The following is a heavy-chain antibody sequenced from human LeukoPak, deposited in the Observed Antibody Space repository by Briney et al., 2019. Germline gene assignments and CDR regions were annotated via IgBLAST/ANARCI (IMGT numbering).Heavy chain of an antibody. J-gene: IGHJ4*02. CDR1: GGSISSSSYY. Sequence: SETLSLTCTVSGGSISSSSYYWGWIRQPPGKGLEWIGSIYHSGSTNYNPSLKIRVTISVDTSKNQFSLKLSSVTAADTAVYYCARGRRVPPTNWGQGTLVTVSS. V-gene: IGHV4-39*07. CDR2: IYHSGST. CDR3: ARGRRVPPTN. D-gene: IGHD1/OR15-1a*01.